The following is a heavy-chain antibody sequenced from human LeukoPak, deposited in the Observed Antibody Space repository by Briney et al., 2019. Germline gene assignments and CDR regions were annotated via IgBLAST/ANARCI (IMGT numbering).Heavy chain of an antibody. CDR3: AREALGGKKASYYFDY. V-gene: IGHV3-21*01. CDR1: GFAFRSHG. J-gene: IGHJ4*02. D-gene: IGHD4-23*01. Sequence: GGSLRLSCEASGFAFRSHGMNWVRQAPGKGLEWVSSISSSSSYIYYADSVKGRFTISRDNAENSLYLQMNSLRAEDTAVYYCAREALGGKKASYYFDYWGQGTLVTVSS. CDR2: ISSSSSYI.